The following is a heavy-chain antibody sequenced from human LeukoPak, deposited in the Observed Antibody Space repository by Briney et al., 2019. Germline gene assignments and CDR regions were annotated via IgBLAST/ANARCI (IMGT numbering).Heavy chain of an antibody. CDR3: ARAPPYYYDSSGGEFDY. D-gene: IGHD3-22*01. CDR2: INPNSGGT. CDR1: GYTFTGYY. Sequence: ASVKVSCKASGYTFTGYYMHWVRQAPGQGLEWMGWINPNSGGTNYAQKFQGRVTMTRDTSISTAYMELSRLRSDDTAVYYCARAPPYYYDSSGGEFDYWGQGTLVTVSS. V-gene: IGHV1-2*02. J-gene: IGHJ4*02.